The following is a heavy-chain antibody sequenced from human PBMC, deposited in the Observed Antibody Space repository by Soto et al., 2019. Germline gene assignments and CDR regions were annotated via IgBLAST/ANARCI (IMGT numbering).Heavy chain of an antibody. CDR1: GYTFTGYY. V-gene: IGHV1-2*02. CDR2: INPNSGGT. Sequence: ASVKVSCKASGYTFTGYYMHWVRQAPGQGLEWMGWINPNSGGTNYAQKFQGRVTMTRDTSISTAYMELRSLRSDDTAVYYCARGGASDYYYGMDVWGQGTTVTVSS. CDR3: ARGGASDYYYGMDV. J-gene: IGHJ6*02.